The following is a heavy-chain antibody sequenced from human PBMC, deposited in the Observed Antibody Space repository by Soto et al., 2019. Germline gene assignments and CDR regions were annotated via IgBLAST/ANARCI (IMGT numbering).Heavy chain of an antibody. Sequence: SETLSLTCAVYGGSFSGYYWSWIRQPPGKGLEWIGEINHSGSTNYNPSLKSRVTISVNTSKNQFSLKLSSVTAADTAVYYCAREIKAYVWGSYRYGEDAFDIWGQGTMVTVSS. CDR1: GGSFSGYY. J-gene: IGHJ3*02. D-gene: IGHD3-16*02. CDR3: AREIKAYVWGSYRYGEDAFDI. V-gene: IGHV4-34*01. CDR2: INHSGST.